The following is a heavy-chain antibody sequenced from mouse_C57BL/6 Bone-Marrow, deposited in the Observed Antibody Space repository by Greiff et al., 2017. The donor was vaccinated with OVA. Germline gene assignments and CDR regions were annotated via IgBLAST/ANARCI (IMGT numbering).Heavy chain of an antibody. Sequence: EVQLVESGAELVRPGASVKLSCTASGFNIKDDYMHWVKQRPEQGLEWIGWIDPENGDTEYASKFQGKATKTADTSSNTAYLQLSSLTSEDTAVYYCTSYGNLDYWGQGTTLTVSP. CDR2: IDPENGDT. CDR3: TSYGNLDY. J-gene: IGHJ2*01. V-gene: IGHV14-4*01. CDR1: GFNIKDDY. D-gene: IGHD2-1*01.